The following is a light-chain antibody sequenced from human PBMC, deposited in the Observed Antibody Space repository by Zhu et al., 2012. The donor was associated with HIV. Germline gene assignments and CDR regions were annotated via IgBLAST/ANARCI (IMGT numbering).Light chain of an antibody. V-gene: IGKV3-15*01. CDR1: QSVSSSH. J-gene: IGKJ5*01. CDR2: GAS. Sequence: EIVLTQSPGTLSLSPGERATLSCRASQSVSSSHLAWYQQKPGQAPRLLIYGASTRATGIPARFSGSGSGTEFTLTISSLQSEDFAVYYCQQYNNWPPITFGQGTRLDIK. CDR3: QQYNNWPPIT.